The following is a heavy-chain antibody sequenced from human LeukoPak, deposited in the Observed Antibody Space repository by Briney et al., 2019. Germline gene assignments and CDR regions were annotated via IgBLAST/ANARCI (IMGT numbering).Heavy chain of an antibody. V-gene: IGHV4-39*01. J-gene: IGHJ6*02. CDR2: IYYSGST. CDR1: GGSISSSSYY. Sequence: PSETLSLTCTVSGGSISSSSYYWGWIRQPPGKGLEWIGSIYYSGSTYYNPSLKSRVTMSVDTSKNQFSLKLSSVTAADSTVYYCVRIYCTSTSCYGDSYYGMDVWGQGTTVTVSS. CDR3: VRIYCTSTSCYGDSYYGMDV. D-gene: IGHD2-2*01.